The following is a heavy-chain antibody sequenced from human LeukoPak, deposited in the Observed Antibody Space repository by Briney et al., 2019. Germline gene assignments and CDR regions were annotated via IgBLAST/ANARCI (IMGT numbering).Heavy chain of an antibody. Sequence: GRALRLSCAASGFTFSSYAMQWVRQPPGRGLEGVAVISYDGNNKYYADSVKGRFTISRDKSENTLYLQMNSLRPEDTAVYYCVRETRFYDSSGYYPDYWGQGTLVTVSS. CDR1: GFTFSSYA. CDR3: VRETRFYDSSGYYPDY. J-gene: IGHJ4*02. V-gene: IGHV3-30-3*01. D-gene: IGHD3-22*01. CDR2: ISYDGNNK.